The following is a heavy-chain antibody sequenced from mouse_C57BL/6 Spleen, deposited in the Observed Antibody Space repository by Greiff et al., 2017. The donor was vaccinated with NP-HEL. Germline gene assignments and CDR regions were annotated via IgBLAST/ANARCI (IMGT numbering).Heavy chain of an antibody. Sequence: EVMLVESGGGLVKPGGSLKLSCAASGFTFSSYTMSWVRQTPEKRLEWVATISGGGGNTYYPDSVKGRFTISRDNAKNTLYLQMSSLRSEDTALYYCARRDDGYYGYYDMDYWGQGTSVTVSS. CDR1: GFTFSSYT. J-gene: IGHJ4*01. CDR2: ISGGGGNT. D-gene: IGHD2-3*01. CDR3: ARRDDGYYGYYDMDY. V-gene: IGHV5-9*01.